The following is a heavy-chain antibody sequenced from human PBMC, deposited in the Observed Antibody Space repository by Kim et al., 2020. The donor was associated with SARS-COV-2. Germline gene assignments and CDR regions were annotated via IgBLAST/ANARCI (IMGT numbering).Heavy chain of an antibody. D-gene: IGHD3-10*01. J-gene: IGHJ4*02. CDR1: GGSISSYY. V-gene: IGHV4-59*13. Sequence: SETLSLTCTVSGGSISSYYWSWIRQPPGKGLEWIGYIYYSGSTNYNPSLKSRVTISVDTSKNQFSLKLSSVTAADTAVYYCARGGAYGSGSPVDYWGQGTLVTVSS. CDR2: IYYSGST. CDR3: ARGGAYGSGSPVDY.